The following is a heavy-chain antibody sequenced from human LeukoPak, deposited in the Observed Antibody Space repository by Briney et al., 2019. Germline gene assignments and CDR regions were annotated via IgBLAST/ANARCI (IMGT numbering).Heavy chain of an antibody. CDR2: ISGSGGST. Sequence: GGSLRLSCAASGFTFSSYAMSWVRQAPGKGLEWVSAISGSGGSTYYADSVKGRFTISRDNSKNTLCLQMNSLRAEDTAVYYCAKVVLGLGDAFDIWGQGTMVTVSS. D-gene: IGHD3/OR15-3a*01. J-gene: IGHJ3*02. V-gene: IGHV3-23*01. CDR3: AKVVLGLGDAFDI. CDR1: GFTFSSYA.